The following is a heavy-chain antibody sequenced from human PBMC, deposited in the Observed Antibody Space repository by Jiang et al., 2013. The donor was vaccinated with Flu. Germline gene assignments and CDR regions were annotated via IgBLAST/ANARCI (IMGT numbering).Heavy chain of an antibody. D-gene: IGHD3-22*01. V-gene: IGHV4-39*01. CDR2: IYYSGST. CDR3: ARRRLRYSSGYYYPGVTDY. J-gene: IGHJ4*02. CDR1: YY. Sequence: YYWGWIRQPPGKGLEWIGSIYYSGSTYYNPSLKSRVTISVDTSKNQFSLKLSSVTATDTAVYYCARRRLRYSSGYYYPGVTDYWGQGTLVTVSS.